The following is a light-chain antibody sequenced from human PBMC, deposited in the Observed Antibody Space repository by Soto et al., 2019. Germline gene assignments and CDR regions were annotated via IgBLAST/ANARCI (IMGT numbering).Light chain of an antibody. CDR2: DAS. J-gene: IGKJ2*01. Sequence: EIVLTQSPATLSLSPGERATLSCRASQSVTSYLAWYQHKPGQAPRLLIYDASNRATGIPARFSGSGSGTDFILTISSLEPEDFAVYYCQQRSSWPYTFGQGTRLEIK. CDR1: QSVTSY. V-gene: IGKV3-11*01. CDR3: QQRSSWPYT.